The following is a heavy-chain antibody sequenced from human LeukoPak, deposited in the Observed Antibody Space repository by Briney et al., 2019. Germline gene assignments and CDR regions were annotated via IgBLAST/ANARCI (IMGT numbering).Heavy chain of an antibody. V-gene: IGHV3-7*05. CDR2: MKPDGSEK. CDR3: ARDGVWFGEFFDS. Sequence: PGESLMHSCSASGFTLSSYWMSSVRQAPGKEPKGVANMKPDGSEKHYVDSVKGRFTISRDNAKNSLYLQMNSLRADDTAVYFCARDGVWFGEFFDSWGQGTLVTVSS. CDR1: GFTLSSYW. J-gene: IGHJ4*02. D-gene: IGHD3-10*01.